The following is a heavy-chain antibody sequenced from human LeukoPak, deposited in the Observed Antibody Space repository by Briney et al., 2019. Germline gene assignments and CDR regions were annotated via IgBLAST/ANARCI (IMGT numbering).Heavy chain of an antibody. V-gene: IGHV1-46*01. J-gene: IGHJ3*02. D-gene: IGHD3-3*01. CDR2: INASDGST. Sequence: ASVKVSCKASGYTFTNYYIHWVRQAPAQGLEWMGIINASDGSTSYAQKFQGRVTLTRDTSTSTVYMQLSSLRSEDTAVFFCARDTLRIAVFGVGGNAFDIWGQGTMVTVSS. CDR1: GYTFTNYY. CDR3: ARDTLRIAVFGVGGNAFDI.